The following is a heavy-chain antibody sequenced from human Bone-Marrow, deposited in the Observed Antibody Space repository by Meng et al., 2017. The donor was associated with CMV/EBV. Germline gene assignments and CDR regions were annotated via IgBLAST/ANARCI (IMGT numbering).Heavy chain of an antibody. J-gene: IGHJ4*02. D-gene: IGHD6-6*01. CDR3: TRLSDYSSSSWFNY. Sequence: GGSLRLSCAASGFSFSGSAMHWVRQRSGKGLEWVGRIRSKPKGYAPAYAASVEGRFTISRDDSKNTAYLQMNRLKTEDTAVYYCTRLSDYSSSSWFNYWGQGKLVNVSS. CDR1: GFSFSGSA. V-gene: IGHV3-73*01. CDR2: IRSKPKGYAP.